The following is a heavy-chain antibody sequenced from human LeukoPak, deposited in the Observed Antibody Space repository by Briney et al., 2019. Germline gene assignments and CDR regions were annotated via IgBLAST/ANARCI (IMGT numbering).Heavy chain of an antibody. J-gene: IGHJ5*02. CDR2: IYHSGST. CDR3: ARVSYHDFWSGYNNWFDP. Sequence: LETLSLTCAVSGESFSGNFWTWIRQPPGKGLEWIGHIYHSGSTNYNPSLKSRVTILVDTSKNQFSLKLRSLTAADTAVYYCARVSYHDFWSGYNNWFDPWGQGTLVIVSS. D-gene: IGHD3-3*01. CDR1: GESFSGNF. V-gene: IGHV4-59*01.